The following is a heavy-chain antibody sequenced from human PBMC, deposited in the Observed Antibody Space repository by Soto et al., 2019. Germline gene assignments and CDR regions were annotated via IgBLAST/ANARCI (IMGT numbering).Heavy chain of an antibody. CDR3: ARRARR. D-gene: IGHD1-26*01. Sequence: GGSLRLSCAVSGFTFSSSEMYWVRQAPGKGLEWISYIHPSGQPIFYADSVKGRFTISRDNANNSVFLQMNSLRAEDTAVYYWARRARRWGQGTMVTVSS. CDR2: IHPSGQPI. V-gene: IGHV3-48*03. J-gene: IGHJ3*01. CDR1: GFTFSSSE.